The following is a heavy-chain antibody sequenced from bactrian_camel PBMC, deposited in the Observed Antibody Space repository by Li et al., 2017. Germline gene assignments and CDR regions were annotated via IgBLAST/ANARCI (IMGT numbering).Heavy chain of an antibody. V-gene: IGHV3S31*01. Sequence: VESGGGLVQPGGSLRLSCAASGFTFSSYIMSWVRQAPGKGLEWVSTINSGGSSTYYADSVKGRFTISRDNAKNTLYLQLNSLKPEDTAMYYCGKGNYVDIRVRPSLGQGTQVTVS. CDR1: GFTFSSYI. D-gene: IGHD1*01. J-gene: IGHJ4*01. CDR2: INSGGSST.